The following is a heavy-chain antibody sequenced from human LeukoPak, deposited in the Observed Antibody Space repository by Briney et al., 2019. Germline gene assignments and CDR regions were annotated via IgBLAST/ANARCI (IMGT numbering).Heavy chain of an antibody. Sequence: GSLRLSCVGSGFTFRSHAMSWVRQAPEKGLEFVSGIYENGGTTYYADSVKGRFSISRDNSKNTLYLQMDSLKGEDTAVYYCAKDFRIGYSAHFDYWGQGALVTVSS. CDR1: GFTFRSHA. CDR2: IYENGGTT. D-gene: IGHD2-21*01. CDR3: AKDFRIGYSAHFDY. V-gene: IGHV3-23*01. J-gene: IGHJ4*02.